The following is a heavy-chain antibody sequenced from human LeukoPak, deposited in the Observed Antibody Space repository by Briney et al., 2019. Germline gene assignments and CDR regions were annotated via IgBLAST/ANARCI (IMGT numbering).Heavy chain of an antibody. D-gene: IGHD6-13*01. V-gene: IGHV3-21*01. CDR2: IGISSNKI. CDR3: ARGTGDTSSWYHDY. Sequence: GGSLRLSCAASGFTLRSYTMNWVRQAPGKGLEWVSSIGISSNKIYYADSVKGRFIISRDNAKNTLYLQMNSLRPEDTAVYHCARGTGDTSSWYHDYWGQGTLVTVSS. J-gene: IGHJ4*02. CDR1: GFTLRSYT.